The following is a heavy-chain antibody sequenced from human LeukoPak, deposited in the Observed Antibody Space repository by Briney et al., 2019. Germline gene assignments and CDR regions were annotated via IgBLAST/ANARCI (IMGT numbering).Heavy chain of an antibody. CDR2: IYYSGST. CDR3: ARSSDYYGSGRFGFDP. J-gene: IGHJ5*02. Sequence: PSETLSLTCTVSGGSISSYYWSWIRQPPGKGLEWVGYIYYSGSTNYNPSLKSRVTISVDTSKNQFSLKLSSVTAADTAVYYCARSSDYYGSGRFGFDPWGQGNLVTVSS. V-gene: IGHV4-59*01. CDR1: GGSISSYY. D-gene: IGHD3-10*01.